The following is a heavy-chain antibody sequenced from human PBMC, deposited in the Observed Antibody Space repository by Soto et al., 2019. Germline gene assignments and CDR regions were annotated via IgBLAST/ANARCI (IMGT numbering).Heavy chain of an antibody. V-gene: IGHV4-4*07. Sequence: QVQLQESGPGLVKPSETLSLTCTVSGGSISSYYWSWIRQPAGKGLEWIGRIYTSGSTNYNPSLKSRVTMSVDTSKNQFSLKLSSVTAADTAVYYCARDHPDGFSAAGTWPNWFDPWGQGTLVTVSS. CDR1: GGSISSYY. CDR3: ARDHPDGFSAAGTWPNWFDP. J-gene: IGHJ5*02. CDR2: IYTSGST. D-gene: IGHD6-13*01.